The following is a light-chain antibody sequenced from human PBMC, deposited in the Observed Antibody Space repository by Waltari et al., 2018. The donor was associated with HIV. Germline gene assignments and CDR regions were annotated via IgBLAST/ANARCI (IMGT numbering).Light chain of an antibody. CDR2: AAS. V-gene: IGKV3-20*01. J-gene: IGKJ1*01. Sequence: EMVLTQAPGTRSLSPGERGTLSCRASRSVSSTYLAWYQQKPGQAPGLPIYAASTRAGGIPGRFGGSGSGTDFTLTISRLEPEDVAVYYCQQYGSSPQTFGQGTKVQIK. CDR1: RSVSSTY. CDR3: QQYGSSPQT.